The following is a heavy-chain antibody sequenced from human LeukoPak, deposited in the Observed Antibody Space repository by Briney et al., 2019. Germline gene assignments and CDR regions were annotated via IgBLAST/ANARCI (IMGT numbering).Heavy chain of an antibody. Sequence: SETLSLTCAVYGGSFSGYYWSWIRQPPGKGLEWIGEINHSGSTNYNPSLKSRVTISVDTSKNQFSLKLSSVTAADKAVYYCARGKILYSTYYYGSGSPNRRAYMDVWGKGTTVTVSS. CDR3: ARGKILYSTYYYGSGSPNRRAYMDV. CDR2: INHSGST. V-gene: IGHV4-34*01. D-gene: IGHD3-10*01. J-gene: IGHJ6*03. CDR1: GGSFSGYY.